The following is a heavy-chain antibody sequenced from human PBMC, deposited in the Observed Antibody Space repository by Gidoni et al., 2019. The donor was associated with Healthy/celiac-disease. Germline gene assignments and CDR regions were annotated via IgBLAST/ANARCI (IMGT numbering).Heavy chain of an antibody. CDR1: GFTVSSNY. D-gene: IGHD6-19*01. CDR2: IYSGGST. CDR3: AKYSSGVSSYFDY. Sequence: EVQLVESGGGLIQPGGSLRLSCAASGFTVSSNYMSWVRQAPGKGLEWVSVIYSGGSTYYADSVKGRFTISRDNSKNTLYLQMNSLRAEDTAVYYCAKYSSGVSSYFDYWGQGTLVTVSS. V-gene: IGHV3-53*01. J-gene: IGHJ4*02.